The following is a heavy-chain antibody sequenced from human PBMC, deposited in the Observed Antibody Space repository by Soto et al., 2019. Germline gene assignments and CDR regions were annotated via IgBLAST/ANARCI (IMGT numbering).Heavy chain of an antibody. Sequence: ASVKVSCKASGYTFTSYDINWVRQATGQGLEWMGWMNPNSGNTGYAQKFQGRVTMTRNTSISTAYMELSSLRSEDTAVYYCARELGLEYYFDYWGQGTLVTVSS. D-gene: IGHD4-4*01. CDR2: MNPNSGNT. J-gene: IGHJ4*02. CDR1: GYTFTSYD. CDR3: ARELGLEYYFDY. V-gene: IGHV1-8*01.